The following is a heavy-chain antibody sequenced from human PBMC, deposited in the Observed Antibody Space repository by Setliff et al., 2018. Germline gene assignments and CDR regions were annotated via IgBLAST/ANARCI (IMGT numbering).Heavy chain of an antibody. CDR1: GGSFTYYY. Sequence: PSETLSLTCAASGGSFTYYYWTWIRQPPGKGLEWIGEINHSGSTNYNPSLKSRVTMSVDTSKNQFSLKLSAVTAADTAVYYCARDVGGEGYFDSWGQGTLVTVSS. D-gene: IGHD3-10*01. J-gene: IGHJ4*02. CDR2: INHSGST. V-gene: IGHV4-34*10. CDR3: ARDVGGEGYFDS.